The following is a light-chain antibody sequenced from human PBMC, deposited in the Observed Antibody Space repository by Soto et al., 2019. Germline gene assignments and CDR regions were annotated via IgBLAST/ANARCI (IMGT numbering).Light chain of an antibody. V-gene: IGLV4-69*01. CDR2: LNSDGSP. CDR3: QTWGTGPWV. J-gene: IGLJ3*02. Sequence: QPVLTQSPSASASLGASVKLTCTLSRGHSTYAIAWHQQQPEKGPRYLMKLNSDGSPSKGDGIPDRFSGSSSGAERYLTISSLQSEDEADYYCQTWGTGPWVFGGGTKLTVL. CDR1: RGHSTYA.